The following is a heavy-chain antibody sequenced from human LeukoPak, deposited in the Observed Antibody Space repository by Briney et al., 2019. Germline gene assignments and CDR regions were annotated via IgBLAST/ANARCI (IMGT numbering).Heavy chain of an antibody. CDR1: GFTFSSYS. D-gene: IGHD3-9*01. Sequence: PGGSLRLSCAASGFTFSSYSMNWVRQAPGKGLEWVAFIRYDGSNKYYADSVKGRFTISRDNSKNTLYLQMSSLRAEDTAVYYCAKGQGYYDILTGYFGMDVWGKGTTVTVSS. V-gene: IGHV3-30*02. CDR3: AKGQGYYDILTGYFGMDV. CDR2: IRYDGSNK. J-gene: IGHJ6*04.